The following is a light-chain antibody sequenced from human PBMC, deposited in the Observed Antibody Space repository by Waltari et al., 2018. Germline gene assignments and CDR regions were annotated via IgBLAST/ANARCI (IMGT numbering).Light chain of an antibody. Sequence: QSVLTPAPSASGTPGQRVTISCSGSSSSIGSNLVCWYQQLPGTAPKLLIYRNDQRPSGVPDRISGSKAGTSASLTISGLQPDDDGDYYCSAWDDGLGGPVFGTGTRVTVL. CDR3: SAWDDGLGGPV. CDR1: SSSIGSNL. CDR2: RND. V-gene: IGLV1-47*01. J-gene: IGLJ1*01.